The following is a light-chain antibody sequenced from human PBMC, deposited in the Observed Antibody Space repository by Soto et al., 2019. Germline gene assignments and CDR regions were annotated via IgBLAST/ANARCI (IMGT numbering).Light chain of an antibody. CDR2: AAS. Sequence: DIQMTQSPSSLSSSVGDIFTITCRASQSIISYLNWYQQKPGKAPKLLIYAASSLQSGVPSRFSGRGSGTDFPLTISSLQPEDFATYYCQRSYSTPRTFGQGTKVDI. J-gene: IGKJ1*01. CDR3: QRSYSTPRT. V-gene: IGKV1-39*01. CDR1: QSIISY.